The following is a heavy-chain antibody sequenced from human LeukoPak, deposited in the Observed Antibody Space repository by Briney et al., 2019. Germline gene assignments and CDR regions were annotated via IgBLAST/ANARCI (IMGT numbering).Heavy chain of an antibody. J-gene: IGHJ3*02. Sequence: PGGSLRLSCAASGFTVRSKYMTWFRQAPGKGLEWVSVLYSGSSTCYADSVKGRFTISRDNSKNTLYLQMNSLRAEDTAVYYCARVEYKGAFDIWGQGTMVTVSS. D-gene: IGHD2/OR15-2a*01. CDR2: LYSGSST. CDR1: GFTVRSKY. CDR3: ARVEYKGAFDI. V-gene: IGHV3-53*01.